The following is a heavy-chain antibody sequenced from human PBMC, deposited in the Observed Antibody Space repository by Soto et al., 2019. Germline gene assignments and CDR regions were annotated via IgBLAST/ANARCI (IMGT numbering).Heavy chain of an antibody. Sequence: EMQLVESGGGLVQPGGSLRLSCAASGFTFSTYWMSWVRQAPGTGLEWVANINPDGSAKYCVDSVKGRFTISRDNAKNSLYLQMNNLRAEDTAVYYCATLDIAMVDSYGMAVWGQGTTVTVSS. CDR3: ATLDIAMVDSYGMAV. D-gene: IGHD5-18*01. J-gene: IGHJ6*02. V-gene: IGHV3-7*01. CDR2: INPDGSAK. CDR1: GFTFSTYW.